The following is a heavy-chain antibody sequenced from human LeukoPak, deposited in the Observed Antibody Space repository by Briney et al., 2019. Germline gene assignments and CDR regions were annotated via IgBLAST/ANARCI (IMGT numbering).Heavy chain of an antibody. CDR2: ISYSGST. CDR3: ARARYREINYAYAGVYYYMDV. CDR1: GGSLSPYY. D-gene: IGHD1-26*01. Sequence: PSETLSLTCTVSGGSLSPYYWSWIRQSPGKGLEWIGYISYSGSTKSHPSIKSRVTISVDMSKPQFYLELSSVTAADTAVYYCARARYREINYAYAGVYYYMDVWGKGTTVTVSS. J-gene: IGHJ6*03. V-gene: IGHV4-59*01.